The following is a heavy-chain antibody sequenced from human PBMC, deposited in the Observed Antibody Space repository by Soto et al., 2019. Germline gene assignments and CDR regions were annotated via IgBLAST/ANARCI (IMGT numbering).Heavy chain of an antibody. CDR3: AIKGYYYDSSGDIMMFDP. CDR2: ISANGGTT. J-gene: IGHJ5*02. D-gene: IGHD3-22*01. Sequence: GGSLRVSCAASGFTFSSYDMTWVRQAPRKGLEWVSSISANGGTTSYAESVRGRVTISRDNSKNTLFLQRNSLRAEDTAVYYCAIKGYYYDSSGDIMMFDPWRQGSLVTVSS. CDR1: GFTFSSYD. V-gene: IGHV3-23*01.